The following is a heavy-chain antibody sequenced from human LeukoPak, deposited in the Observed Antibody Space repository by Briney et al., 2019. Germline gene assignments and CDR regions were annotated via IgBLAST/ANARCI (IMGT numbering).Heavy chain of an antibody. D-gene: IGHD1-26*01. CDR2: IYYSGST. CDR1: GGSISSYY. V-gene: IGHV4-59*01. CDR3: ARGGGWWELPYFDY. Sequence: SETLSLTCTVSGGSISSYYWSWIRQPPGKGLEWIGYIYYSGSTNYNPSLKSRVTISVDTSKNQFSLKLSSVTAADTAVYYCARGGGWWELPYFDYWGQGTLVTVSS. J-gene: IGHJ4*02.